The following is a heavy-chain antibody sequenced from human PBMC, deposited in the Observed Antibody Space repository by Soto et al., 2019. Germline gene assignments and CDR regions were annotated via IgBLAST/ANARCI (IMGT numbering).Heavy chain of an antibody. V-gene: IGHV4-38-2*01. Sequence: SETLSLTCGVSGYSITSGFYWGWVRQSPGKGLEWIGSISYSAKTFYNPSLASRVSIAVDTSKNQFSLRLTSVTAADTALYYCTRGAGAPWVRFDSWGQGTLVTV. CDR3: TRGAGAPWVRFDS. CDR2: ISYSAKT. D-gene: IGHD3-22*01. CDR1: GYSITSGFY. J-gene: IGHJ4*02.